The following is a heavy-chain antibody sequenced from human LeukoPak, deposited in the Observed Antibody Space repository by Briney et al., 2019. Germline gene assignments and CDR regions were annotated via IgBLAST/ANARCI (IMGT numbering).Heavy chain of an antibody. CDR3: ARDYGGNSGWFDP. CDR1: GFTVSSNY. D-gene: IGHD4-23*01. CDR2: IYNGGNT. Sequence: GGSLRLSCAASGFTVSSNYMSWVRQAPGKGLEWVSVIYNGGNTYYADSVKGRFTVSRDNSKNTLYLQMNSLRAEDTAVYYCARDYGGNSGWFDPWGQGTLVTVSS. V-gene: IGHV3-53*01. J-gene: IGHJ5*02.